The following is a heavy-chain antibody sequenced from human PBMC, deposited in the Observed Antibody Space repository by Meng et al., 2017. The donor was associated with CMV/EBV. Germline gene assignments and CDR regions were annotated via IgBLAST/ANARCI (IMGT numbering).Heavy chain of an antibody. CDR1: GYTFTGYY. D-gene: IGHD2-2*01. J-gene: IGHJ6*02. Sequence: ASVKVSCKASGYTFTGYYMHWVRQAPGPGLEWTGWINPNSGGTNYAQKFQGRVTMTRDTSISTAYMELSRLRSDDTAVYYCARIVIVPAAPYYYYYGMDVWGQGTTVTVSS. CDR2: INPNSGGT. V-gene: IGHV1-2*02. CDR3: ARIVIVPAAPYYYYYGMDV.